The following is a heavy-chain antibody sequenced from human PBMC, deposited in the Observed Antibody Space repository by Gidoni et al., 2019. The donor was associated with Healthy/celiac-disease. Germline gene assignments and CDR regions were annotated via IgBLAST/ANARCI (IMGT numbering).Heavy chain of an antibody. CDR1: GFTFDDYA. CDR3: AKGGSSGYYE. Sequence: EVQLVESGGGLVQPGRSLRLSCAASGFTFDDYAMHWVRQAPGKGLEWVSGISWNSGSIGYADSVKGRFTISRDNAKNSLYLQMNSLRAEDTALYYCAKGGSSGYYEWGQRTLVTVSS. CDR2: ISWNSGSI. J-gene: IGHJ4*02. V-gene: IGHV3-9*01. D-gene: IGHD3-22*01.